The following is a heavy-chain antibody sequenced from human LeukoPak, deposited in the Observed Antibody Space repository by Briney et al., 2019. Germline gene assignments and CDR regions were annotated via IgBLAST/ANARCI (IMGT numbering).Heavy chain of an antibody. CDR2: ISGSGGST. Sequence: GGSLRLSCAASGFTFSSYAMNWVRQAPGKGLEWVSAISGSGGSTYYADSVKGRFTISRDNSKNTLYLQMNILRAEDTAVYYCAKGGLYYYDSSGYFDYWGQGTLVTVSS. V-gene: IGHV3-23*01. D-gene: IGHD3-22*01. J-gene: IGHJ4*02. CDR1: GFTFSSYA. CDR3: AKGGLYYYDSSGYFDY.